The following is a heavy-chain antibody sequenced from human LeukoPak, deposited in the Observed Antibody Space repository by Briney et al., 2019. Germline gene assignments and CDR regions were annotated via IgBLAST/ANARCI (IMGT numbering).Heavy chain of an antibody. D-gene: IGHD6-13*01. CDR2: ISWNSGSI. CDR1: GFTFDDYA. V-gene: IGHV3-9*01. CDR3: ARIRRGSSSWYYFDS. Sequence: PGGSLRLSCAASGFTFDDYAMHWVRQAPGKGLEWVSGISWNSGSIGYADSVKGRFTISRDNAKNSLYLQMNSLRAEDTALYYCARIRRGSSSWYYFDSWGQGTLVTVSS. J-gene: IGHJ4*02.